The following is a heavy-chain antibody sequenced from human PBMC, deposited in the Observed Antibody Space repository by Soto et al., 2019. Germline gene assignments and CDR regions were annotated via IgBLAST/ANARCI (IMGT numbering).Heavy chain of an antibody. J-gene: IGHJ3*02. V-gene: IGHV1-2*02. CDR2: INPNRGGT. CDR1: GYTFNGYY. CDR3: AKKFVVTMPDGFDM. Sequence: QVQLVQSGAEVKKPGASVKVSCKASGYTFNGYYMHWVRQAPGQGLEWMGWINPNRGGTNYAQKFQGRVTMTRDTSISTAYMELSRLRSDDTAVYYCAKKFVVTMPDGFDMWGQGTLVTVSS. D-gene: IGHD3-10*01.